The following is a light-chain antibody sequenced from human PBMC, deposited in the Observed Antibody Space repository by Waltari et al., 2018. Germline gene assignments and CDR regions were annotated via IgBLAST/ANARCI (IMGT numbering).Light chain of an antibody. CDR1: SSNIGSNP. Sequence: QSVLTQPPSASGTPGLRVPISFSGSSSNIGSNPVNWYQQPPGTAPKLLIYSTNQRPSGVPDRFSGSKSGTSASLAISGLQSEDEADYYCATWDDSLNAAVFGGGTQLSVL. CDR2: STN. V-gene: IGLV1-44*01. J-gene: IGLJ7*01. CDR3: ATWDDSLNAAV.